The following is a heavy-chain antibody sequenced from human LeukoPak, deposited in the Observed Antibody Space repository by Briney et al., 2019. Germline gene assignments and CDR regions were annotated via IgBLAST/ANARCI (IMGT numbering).Heavy chain of an antibody. Sequence: PGGSLRLSCSASGFTVSSNHMSWVRQAPGKGLEWVSVIYMADVTCCAAGTTFYAEDVKGRFTISRDNSKNTIYLQMNSLRGDDTAVYFCASSFDRDSSGYDRPPGYWGQGTLVTVSS. J-gene: IGHJ4*02. CDR1: GFTVSSNH. CDR3: ASSFDRDSSGYDRPPGY. V-gene: IGHV3-53*05. D-gene: IGHD3-22*01. CDR2: IYMADVTCCAAGTT.